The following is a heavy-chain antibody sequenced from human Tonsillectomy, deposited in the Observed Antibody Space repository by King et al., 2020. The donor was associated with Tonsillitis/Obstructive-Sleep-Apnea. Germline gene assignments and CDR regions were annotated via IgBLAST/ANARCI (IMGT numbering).Heavy chain of an antibody. V-gene: IGHV1-69*10. CDR3: ATRRGYSYVTDY. CDR1: GGTFSSYA. CDR2: IIPILGIA. Sequence: VQLVESGAEVKKPGSSVKVSCKASGGTFSSYAISWVRQAPGQGLEWMGGIIPILGIANYAQKFQGRVTITADKSTSTAYMELSSLRSEDTAVYYCATRRGYSYVTDYWGQGTLVTVSS. J-gene: IGHJ4*02. D-gene: IGHD5-18*01.